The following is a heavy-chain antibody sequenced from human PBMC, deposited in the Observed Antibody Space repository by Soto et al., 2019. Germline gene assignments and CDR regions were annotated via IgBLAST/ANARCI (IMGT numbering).Heavy chain of an antibody. D-gene: IGHD2-2*02. Sequence: PSETLSLTCTVSGGSISRSTYYWGWIRQPPGKGLEWIGSIYYSGSTYYRPSLKSRVTISVDTSKNQSSLKLSSVTAADTAVYYCARQVPAAIRRGWFDPWGQGTLVTVSS. V-gene: IGHV4-39*01. CDR2: IYYSGST. CDR3: ARQVPAAIRRGWFDP. J-gene: IGHJ5*02. CDR1: GGSISRSTYY.